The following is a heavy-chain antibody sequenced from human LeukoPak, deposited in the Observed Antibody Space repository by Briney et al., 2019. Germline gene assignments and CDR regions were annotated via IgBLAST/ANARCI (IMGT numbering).Heavy chain of an antibody. CDR2: IYTSGST. CDR3: ARDLRIAAAGNNWFDP. D-gene: IGHD6-13*01. Sequence: SETLSLTCTVSGGSISSYYWSWIRQPAGKELEWIGRIYTSGSTNYNPPLKSRVTMSVDTSKNQFSLKLSSVTAADTAVYYCARDLRIAAAGNNWFDPWGQGTLVTVSS. V-gene: IGHV4-4*07. J-gene: IGHJ5*02. CDR1: GGSISSYY.